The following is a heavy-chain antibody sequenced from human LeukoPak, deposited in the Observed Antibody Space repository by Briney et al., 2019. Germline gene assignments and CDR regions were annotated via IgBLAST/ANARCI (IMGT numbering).Heavy chain of an antibody. CDR3: ARDQGIAVAGYVD. J-gene: IGHJ4*02. CDR2: ISSSSNYI. Sequence: GALRLSCAASGFTFSSCSMNWVRSAPGKGLEWGASISSSSNYIYYADSVKGRFTISRDNAKNSLYLQMNSLRAEDTAVYYCARDQGIAVAGYVDWGQGTLVTVSS. CDR1: GFTFSSCS. D-gene: IGHD6-19*01. V-gene: IGHV3-21*01.